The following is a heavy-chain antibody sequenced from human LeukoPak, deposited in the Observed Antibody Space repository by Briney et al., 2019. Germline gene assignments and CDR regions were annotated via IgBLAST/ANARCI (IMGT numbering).Heavy chain of an antibody. D-gene: IGHD2-8*01. V-gene: IGHV4-59*01. CDR3: ARDLPGYCTNGVCDYYYGMDV. Sequence: SETLSLTCTVSGGSISSYYWSWIRQPPGKGLEWIGYIYYSGSTNYNPSLKSRVTISVDTSKNQLSLKLSSVTAADTAVYYCARDLPGYCTNGVCDYYYGMDVWGQGTTVTVSS. J-gene: IGHJ6*02. CDR2: IYYSGST. CDR1: GGSISSYY.